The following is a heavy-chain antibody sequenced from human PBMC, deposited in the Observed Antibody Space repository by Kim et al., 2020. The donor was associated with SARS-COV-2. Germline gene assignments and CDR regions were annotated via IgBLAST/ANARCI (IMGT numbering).Heavy chain of an antibody. Sequence: ASVKVSCKASGYTFTSYAIHWVRQAPGQRLEWMGWINAGNGNTKYSQKFQGRVTITRDTSATTAYMELNSLRSEDTAVYYCARTYYYGSGSYYYYYGMDVWGQGTTVTVSS. D-gene: IGHD3-10*01. CDR1: GYTFTSYA. CDR3: ARTYYYGSGSYYYYYGMDV. CDR2: INAGNGNT. V-gene: IGHV1-3*01. J-gene: IGHJ6*02.